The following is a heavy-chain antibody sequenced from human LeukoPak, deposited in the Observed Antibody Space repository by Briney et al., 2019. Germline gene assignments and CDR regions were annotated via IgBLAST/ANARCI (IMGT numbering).Heavy chain of an antibody. V-gene: IGHV3-23*01. J-gene: IGHJ4*02. CDR2: ISGSGGST. CDR1: GFTFSSYA. Sequence: GGSLRLPCAASGFTFSSYAMSWVRQAPGKGLEWVSGISGSGGSTNYAYSVKGRFTISRDNSKNTLYLQMNSLRAEDTAIYYCAKDRASGGDCSDYWGQGTLVTVSS. D-gene: IGHD2-21*02. CDR3: AKDRASGGDCSDY.